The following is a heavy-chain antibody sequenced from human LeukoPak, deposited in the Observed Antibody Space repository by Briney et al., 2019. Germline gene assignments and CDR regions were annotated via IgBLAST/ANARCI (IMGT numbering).Heavy chain of an antibody. V-gene: IGHV4-30-2*01. Sequence: PSETLSLTCAVSGGSISSGGYSWSWIRQPPGKGLEWIGYIYHSGSTYYNPSLKSRVTISVDTSKNQFSLKLSSVTAADTAVYYCARGRDSSGSIPTDYWGQGTLVTVSS. D-gene: IGHD3-22*01. CDR3: ARGRDSSGSIPTDY. CDR1: GGSISSGGYS. CDR2: IYHSGST. J-gene: IGHJ4*02.